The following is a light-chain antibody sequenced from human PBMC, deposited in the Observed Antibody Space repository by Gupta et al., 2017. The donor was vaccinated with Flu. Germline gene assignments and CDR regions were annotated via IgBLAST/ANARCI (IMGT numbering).Light chain of an antibody. CDR2: WAS. CDR3: QQDDSPPYT. Sequence: SLGERATITCKSSQNILDTSNSKNCMTWYQQKPGQPPTLLIYWASTRKSGVPDRFSGSGSGTDFTLTISSLRAEDVAVYYCQQDDSPPYTFGQGTKVEIK. J-gene: IGKJ2*01. V-gene: IGKV4-1*01. CDR1: QNILDTSNSKNC.